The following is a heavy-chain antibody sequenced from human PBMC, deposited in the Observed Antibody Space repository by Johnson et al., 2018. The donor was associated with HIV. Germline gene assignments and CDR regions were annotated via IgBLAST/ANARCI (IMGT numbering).Heavy chain of an antibody. CDR1: GFTFSSYA. CDR2: ISWDGGST. CDR3: ARGRDGYNLDAFDI. J-gene: IGHJ3*02. D-gene: IGHD5-24*01. V-gene: IGHV3-20*04. Sequence: VQLVESGGGVVQPVGSLRLSCAASGFTFSSYAMHWVRQAPGKGLEWVAGISWDGGSTGYADSVKGRFTLSRDNAKNSRYLQMNRLRAEDTALYYCARGRDGYNLDAFDIWGQGTMVTVSS.